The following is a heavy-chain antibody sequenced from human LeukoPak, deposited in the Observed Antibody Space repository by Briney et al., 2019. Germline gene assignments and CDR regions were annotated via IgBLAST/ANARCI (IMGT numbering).Heavy chain of an antibody. CDR2: ISNDGSKK. J-gene: IGHJ6*02. V-gene: IGHV3-30*18. CDR1: GFTFSYYA. CDR3: AKDRSPTGSYYGMDV. D-gene: IGHD1-1*01. Sequence: GGSLRLSCAASGFTFSYYAMRWVRQAPGKGLEWVAVISNDGSKKFYIDSVKGRFTVSSDKSTGTLYLQMNSLRPEDTAVYYCAKDRSPTGSYYGMDVWGQGTTVIVSS.